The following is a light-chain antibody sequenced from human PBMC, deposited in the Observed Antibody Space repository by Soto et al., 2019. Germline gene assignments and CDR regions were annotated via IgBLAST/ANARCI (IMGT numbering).Light chain of an antibody. Sequence: IPITKSPSSLSASVGKRVTITCRASQTISSWLDWYQVKTGKXPKLLIYAASTLESGVPSRFSATVSGTEGSLKLTSLKPEDFTTYDGQQLLNSPITFSRGTRLEI. CDR2: AAS. CDR3: QQLLNSPIT. V-gene: IGKV1-9*01. CDR1: QTISSW. J-gene: IGKJ5*01.